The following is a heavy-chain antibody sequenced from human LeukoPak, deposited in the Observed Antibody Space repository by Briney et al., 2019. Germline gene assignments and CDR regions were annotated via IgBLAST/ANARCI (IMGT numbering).Heavy chain of an antibody. CDR3: ARFGSGYYYYYYYMDV. CDR1: GGSFSGYY. CDR2: INHSGST. D-gene: IGHD2-15*01. J-gene: IGHJ6*03. V-gene: IGHV4-34*01. Sequence: PSETLSLTCAVYGGSFSGYYWSWTRQPPGKGLEWIGEINHSGSTNYNPSLKSRVTISVDTSKNQFSLKLSSVTAADTAVYYCARFGSGYYYYYYYMDVWGKGTTVTVSS.